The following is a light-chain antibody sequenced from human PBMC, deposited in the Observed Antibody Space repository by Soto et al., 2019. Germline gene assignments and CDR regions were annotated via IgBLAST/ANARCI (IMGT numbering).Light chain of an antibody. Sequence: DIQLTQSPSFLSASVGDRITITCRASQGVRGYLAWYQQKPGKAPKLLISAASSLQSGVPSRFSGSGSGTEFTLTISCLQPEDFATYYCQQLNDYPLTFGGGTKVEIK. V-gene: IGKV1-9*01. CDR1: QGVRGY. J-gene: IGKJ4*01. CDR3: QQLNDYPLT. CDR2: AAS.